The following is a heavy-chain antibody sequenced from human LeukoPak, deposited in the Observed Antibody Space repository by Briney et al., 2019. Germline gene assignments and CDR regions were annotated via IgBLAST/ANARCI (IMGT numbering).Heavy chain of an antibody. J-gene: IGHJ3*02. Sequence: GGSLRLSCAASGFTFSSYAMHWVRQAPGKGLEWMAVISDDGSNKYYADSVKGRFTISRDNSKNTLYLQMNSLRAEDTAVYYCAKAQRGYSYGDDAFDIWGQGTMVTVSS. V-gene: IGHV3-30*04. CDR2: ISDDGSNK. CDR1: GFTFSSYA. D-gene: IGHD5-18*01. CDR3: AKAQRGYSYGDDAFDI.